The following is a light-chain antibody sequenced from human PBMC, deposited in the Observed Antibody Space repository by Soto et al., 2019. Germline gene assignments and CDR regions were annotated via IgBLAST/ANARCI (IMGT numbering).Light chain of an antibody. J-gene: IGKJ4*01. CDR3: QQLNSYPLT. V-gene: IGKV1-9*01. CDR1: QGISSY. CDR2: AAS. Sequence: IQLTQSASSLSASVGDRVTITCRASQGISSYLAWYQQKPGKAPKLLIYAASTLQSGVPSRFSGSGPGTDFTLTISSLQPEDFATYYCQQLNSYPLTFGQGTKVDI.